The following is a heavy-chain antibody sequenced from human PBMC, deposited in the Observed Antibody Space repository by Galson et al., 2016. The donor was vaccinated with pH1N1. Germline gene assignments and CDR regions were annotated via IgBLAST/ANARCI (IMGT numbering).Heavy chain of an antibody. V-gene: IGHV1-3*01. CDR1: GDTFTSYA. J-gene: IGHJ4*02. D-gene: IGHD3-22*01. CDR3: ASSYYYDSSGDTD. Sequence: SVKVSCKASGDTFTSYAMHWVRQAPGQRLEWMGWINAGNGIPKYSQRFQGRVTITRDTSASTAYMELSSLRSEDTAVYYCASSYYYDSSGDTDWGQGTLVTVSS. CDR2: INAGNGIP.